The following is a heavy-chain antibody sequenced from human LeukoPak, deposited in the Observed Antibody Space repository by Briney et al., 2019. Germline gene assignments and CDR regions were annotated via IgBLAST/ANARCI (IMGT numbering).Heavy chain of an antibody. CDR3: ARTLTTGYYHYGMDV. Sequence: SETLSLTCTVSGGSISSSSYYWGWLRQPPGRGLEWIASISYSGSTYYNPSLKSRVTISINTSKNQSSLKLSSGTAAAAAVYYCARTLTTGYYHYGMDVWGQGTAVTVSS. J-gene: IGHJ6*02. CDR2: ISYSGST. D-gene: IGHD1-14*01. CDR1: GGSISSSSYY. V-gene: IGHV4-39*01.